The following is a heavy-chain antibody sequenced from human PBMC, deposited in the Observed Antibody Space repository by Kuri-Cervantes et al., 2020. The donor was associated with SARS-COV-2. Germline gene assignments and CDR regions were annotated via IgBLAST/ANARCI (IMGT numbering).Heavy chain of an antibody. CDR1: GFTFSSYG. D-gene: IGHD1-26*01. CDR3: ARVLIVGASAEIDY. CDR2: IYSGGST. Sequence: GESLKISCAASGFTFSSYGMHWVRQAPGKGLEWVSVIYSGGSTYYADSVKGRFTISRDNSKNTLYLQMNSLRAEDTAVYYCARVLIVGASAEIDYWGQGTLVTVSS. J-gene: IGHJ4*02. V-gene: IGHV3-NL1*01.